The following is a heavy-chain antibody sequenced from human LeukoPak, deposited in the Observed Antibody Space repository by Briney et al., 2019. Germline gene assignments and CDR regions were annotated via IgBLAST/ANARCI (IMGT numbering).Heavy chain of an antibody. D-gene: IGHD3-22*01. CDR3: ARGVTMIGRLRFDP. Sequence: PSETLSLTCAVYGGSFSGYYWSWIRQPPGKGLEWIGEINHSGSTYYNPSLKSRVTISLDTSKNLFSLKLSSVTAADTAVYYCARGVTMIGRLRFDPWGQGTLVTVSS. J-gene: IGHJ5*02. CDR1: GGSFSGYY. CDR2: INHSGST. V-gene: IGHV4-34*01.